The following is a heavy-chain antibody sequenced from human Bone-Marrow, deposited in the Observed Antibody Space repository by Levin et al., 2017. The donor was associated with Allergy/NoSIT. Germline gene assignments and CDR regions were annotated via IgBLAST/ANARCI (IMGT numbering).Heavy chain of an antibody. CDR1: GFTFSSYG. Sequence: GESLKISCAASGFTFSSYGMHWVRQAPGKGLEWVAVISYDGSNKYYADSVKGRFTISRDNSKNTLYLQMNSLRAEDTAVYYCAKAQAATVGGGPGGTGRYWGQGTLVTVSS. CDR3: AKAQAATVGGGPGGTGRY. D-gene: IGHD2-15*01. V-gene: IGHV3-30*18. CDR2: ISYDGSNK. J-gene: IGHJ4*02.